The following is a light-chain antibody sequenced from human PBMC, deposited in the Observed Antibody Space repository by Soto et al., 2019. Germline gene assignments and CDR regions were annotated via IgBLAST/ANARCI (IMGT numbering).Light chain of an antibody. CDR1: QSVSSSY. CDR3: QQYGNSRGT. CDR2: GAS. Sequence: IVLSQSPATLSLSTGERATLSCRVSQSVSSSYLAWYQQKPGQAPRLLIYGASSRATGIPDRFSGSGSGTDFTLTISGLEPEDSAVYYCQQYGNSRGTFGQGTKVDNK. V-gene: IGKV3-20*01. J-gene: IGKJ1*01.